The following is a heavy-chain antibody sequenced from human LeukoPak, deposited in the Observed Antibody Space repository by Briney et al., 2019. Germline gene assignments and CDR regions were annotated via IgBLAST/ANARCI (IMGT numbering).Heavy chain of an antibody. CDR1: GYTFTSYY. D-gene: IGHD1-1*01. Sequence: ASVKVSCKASGYTFTSYYMHWVRQAPGQVLEWMGIINPSGGSTSYAQKFQGRVTMTRDTSTSTVYMELSSLRSEDTAVYYCARDVQLERLIDYWGQGTLVTVSS. J-gene: IGHJ4*02. CDR2: INPSGGST. V-gene: IGHV1-46*01. CDR3: ARDVQLERLIDY.